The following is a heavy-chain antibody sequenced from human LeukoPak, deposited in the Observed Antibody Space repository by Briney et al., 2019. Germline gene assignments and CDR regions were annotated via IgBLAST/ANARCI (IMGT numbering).Heavy chain of an antibody. CDR3: ARGYYDSSGYYYYAFDI. Sequence: SVKVSCKASGGTFSSYAISWVRQAPGQGLEWMGGIIPIFGTANSAQKFQGRVTITTDESTSTAYMELSSLRSEDTAVYYCARGYYDSSGYYYYAFDIWGQGTMVTVSS. V-gene: IGHV1-69*05. J-gene: IGHJ3*02. D-gene: IGHD3-22*01. CDR1: GGTFSSYA. CDR2: IIPIFGTA.